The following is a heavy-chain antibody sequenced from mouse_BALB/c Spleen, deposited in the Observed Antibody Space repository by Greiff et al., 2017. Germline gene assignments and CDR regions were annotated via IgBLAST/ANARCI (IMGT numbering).Heavy chain of an antibody. CDR2: INSNGGST. Sequence: EVMLVESGGGLVKLGGSLKLSCAASGFTFSSYYMSWVRQTPEKRLELVAAINSNGGSTYYPDTVKGRFTISRDNAKNTLYLQMSSLKSEDTALYYCARHRNYRYDDAMDYWGQGTSVTVSS. J-gene: IGHJ4*01. D-gene: IGHD2-14*01. CDR3: ARHRNYRYDDAMDY. V-gene: IGHV5-6-2*01. CDR1: GFTFSSYY.